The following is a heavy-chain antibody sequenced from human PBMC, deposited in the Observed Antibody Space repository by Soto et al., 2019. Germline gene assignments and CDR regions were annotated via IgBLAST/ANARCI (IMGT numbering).Heavy chain of an antibody. CDR1: GGSISSYH. V-gene: IGHV4-4*07. CDR2: IYTSGST. D-gene: IGHD1-7*01. CDR3: ARDSNWNYGGYYYGMDV. J-gene: IGHJ6*02. Sequence: SETLSLTCTVSGGSISSYHWSWIRQPAGKGLEWIGRIYTSGSTNYNPSLKSRVTMSVDTSKNQFSLKLSSVTAADTAVYYCARDSNWNYGGYYYGMDVWGQGTTVTVSS.